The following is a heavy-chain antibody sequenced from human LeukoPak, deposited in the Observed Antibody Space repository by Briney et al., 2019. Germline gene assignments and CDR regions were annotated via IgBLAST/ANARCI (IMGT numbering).Heavy chain of an antibody. Sequence: ASVKFSCNASGYTFTTYAMNWVRQAPGQGLEWMGWINTNTGNPTYAQGFTGRFVFSLDTSVSTAYLQISSLKAEDTAVYYFARGLVGFDYWGQGTLVTVSS. CDR2: INTNTGNP. CDR3: ARGLVGFDY. CDR1: GYTFTTYA. V-gene: IGHV7-4-1*02. J-gene: IGHJ4*02. D-gene: IGHD2-2*01.